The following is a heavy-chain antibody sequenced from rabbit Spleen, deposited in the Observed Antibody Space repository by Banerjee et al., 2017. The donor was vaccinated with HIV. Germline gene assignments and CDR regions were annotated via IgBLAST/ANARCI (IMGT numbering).Heavy chain of an antibody. J-gene: IGHJ4*01. Sequence: QSLEESGGDLVKPGASLTLTCTVSGFSFSSDAMCWVRQAPGKGLEWIGCIYNGDGSTYYASWVTGRFTISKTSSTTVTLQMTSLTVADTATYFCARDLAAWNSGSYAFNLWGPGTLVTVS. CDR2: IYNGDGST. CDR3: ARDLAAWNSGSYAFNL. D-gene: IGHD1-1*01. CDR1: GFSFSSDA. V-gene: IGHV1S40*01.